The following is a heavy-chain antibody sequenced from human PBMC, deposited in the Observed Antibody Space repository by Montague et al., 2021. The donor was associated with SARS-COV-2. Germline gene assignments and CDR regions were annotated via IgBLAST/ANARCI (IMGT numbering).Heavy chain of an antibody. D-gene: IGHD4-17*01. CDR2: ISGSGGST. V-gene: IGHV3-23*01. CDR1: GFTFSDYY. J-gene: IGHJ6*02. CDR3: ASGLDYGDYYYYYGMDV. Sequence: SLRLSCAASGFTFSDYYLNWIRHSPGKGLEWVSAISGSGGSTYYADSVKGRFTISRDNSKNTLYLQMNSLRAEDTAVYYCASGLDYGDYYYYYGMDVWGQGTTVTVSS.